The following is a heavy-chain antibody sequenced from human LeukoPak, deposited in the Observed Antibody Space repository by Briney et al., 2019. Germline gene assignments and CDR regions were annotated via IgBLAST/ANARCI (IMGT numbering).Heavy chain of an antibody. CDR2: INPSGGST. Sequence: ASVTVSCTASGYTFTSYYMHWVRQAPGQGLEWMGMINPSGGSTSYAQKFQGRVTMTRDTSTSTVYMELSSLRSEDTAVYYCARDRGEQLVSVNWFDPWGQGTLVTVSS. CDR1: GYTFTSYY. D-gene: IGHD6-13*01. J-gene: IGHJ5*02. CDR3: ARDRGEQLVSVNWFDP. V-gene: IGHV1-46*01.